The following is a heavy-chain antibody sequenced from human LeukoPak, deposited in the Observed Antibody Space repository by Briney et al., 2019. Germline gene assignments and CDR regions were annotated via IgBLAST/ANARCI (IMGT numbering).Heavy chain of an antibody. Sequence: GGSLRLSCAASGFTLSNYAVAWVRQVPGKGLEWVSVISDRGSTIFYADSVKGRFTISRDNSKNTLYLQMHSLRAEDTALYYCAKEGPDCGGDCYGVFDYWGRGTLVTVSS. CDR1: GFTLSNYA. D-gene: IGHD2-21*02. J-gene: IGHJ4*02. V-gene: IGHV3-23*01. CDR2: ISDRGSTI. CDR3: AKEGPDCGGDCYGVFDY.